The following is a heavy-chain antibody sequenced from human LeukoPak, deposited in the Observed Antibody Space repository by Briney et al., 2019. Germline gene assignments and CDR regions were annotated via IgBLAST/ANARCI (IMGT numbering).Heavy chain of an antibody. CDR3: AKDQSKDDYGDYLFDP. V-gene: IGHV3-30*02. CDR1: GFTFSSYG. J-gene: IGHJ5*02. Sequence: GGSLRLSCAASGFTFSSYGMHWVRQAPGKGLEWVAFIRYDGSNKYYADSVKGRFTISRDNSKNTLYLQMNSLRAEDTAVYYCAKDQSKDDYGDYLFDPWGQGTLVTVAS. D-gene: IGHD4-17*01. CDR2: IRYDGSNK.